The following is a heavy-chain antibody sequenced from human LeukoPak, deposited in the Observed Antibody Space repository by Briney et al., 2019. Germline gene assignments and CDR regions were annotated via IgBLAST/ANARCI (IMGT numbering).Heavy chain of an antibody. J-gene: IGHJ4*02. CDR1: GFTFSSYG. CDR2: IWYDGGNK. V-gene: IGHV3-33*01. CDR3: ARGEYYYGSGSPSTFDY. D-gene: IGHD3-10*01. Sequence: GRSLRLSCAASGFTFSSYGMHWVRQAPGKGLEWVAVIWYDGGNKYYADSVKGRFTISRDNSKNTLYLQMNSLRAEDTAVYYCARGEYYYGSGSPSTFDYWGQGTLVTVSS.